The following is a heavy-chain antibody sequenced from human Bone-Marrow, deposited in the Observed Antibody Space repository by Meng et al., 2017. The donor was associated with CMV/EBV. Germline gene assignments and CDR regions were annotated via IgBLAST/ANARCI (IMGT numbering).Heavy chain of an antibody. CDR3: ARVTVVLASDY. CDR1: GFTFKSYS. Sequence: GESLKISCAASGFTFKSYSMNWVRQAPGKGLEWVSYISSSSSTIYYADSVKGRFTISRDNAKNSLYLQMNSLRAEETAVYYCARVTVVLASDYWGQGTLVTVSS. V-gene: IGHV3-48*04. CDR2: ISSSSSTI. D-gene: IGHD4-23*01. J-gene: IGHJ4*02.